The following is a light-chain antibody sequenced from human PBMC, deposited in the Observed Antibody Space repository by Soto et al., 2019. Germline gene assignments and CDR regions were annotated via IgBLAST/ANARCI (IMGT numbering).Light chain of an antibody. CDR1: ISNIGTNA. CDR3: ATWDDSLHGHL. Sequence: QSVLTQPPSAAGTPGQRVTISCSGSISNIGTNAINWYQQLPGTAPKLLIYNNNQRPSGVPDRFSGSKSGTSASLAISGLQSEDEADYYCATWDDSLHGHLFGGGTQLTVL. CDR2: NNN. V-gene: IGLV1-44*01. J-gene: IGLJ2*01.